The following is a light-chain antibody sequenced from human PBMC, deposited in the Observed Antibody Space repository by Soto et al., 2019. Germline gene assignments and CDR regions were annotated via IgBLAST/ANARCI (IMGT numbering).Light chain of an antibody. CDR1: SSDVGGYNY. CDR3: SSYAGSNNFDV. Sequence: QSVLTQPPSASGSPGQSVTISCTGTSSDVGGYNYVSWYQQHPGKAPKLMIYEVSERPSGVPDRFYGSKSGNTASLTVSGLQAEDEADYYCSSYAGSNNFDVFGTGTKVTVL. V-gene: IGLV2-8*01. CDR2: EVS. J-gene: IGLJ1*01.